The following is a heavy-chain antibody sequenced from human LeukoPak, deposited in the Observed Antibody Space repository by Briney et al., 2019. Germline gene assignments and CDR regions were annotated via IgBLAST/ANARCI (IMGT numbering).Heavy chain of an antibody. CDR2: ISSSGSTI. CDR3: VRGGVINYY. CDR1: GFTFSSYW. Sequence: GGSLRLSCAASGFTFSSYWMHWIRQAPGKGLEWVSYISSSGSTIYYADSVKGRFTISRDNAKNSPYLQMNSLIAEDTAVYYRVRGGVINYYWGQGTLVTVSS. V-gene: IGHV3-11*01. D-gene: IGHD3-10*01. J-gene: IGHJ4*02.